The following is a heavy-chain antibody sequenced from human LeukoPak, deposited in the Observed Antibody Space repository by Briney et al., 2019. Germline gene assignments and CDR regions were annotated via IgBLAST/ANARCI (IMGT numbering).Heavy chain of an antibody. V-gene: IGHV3-21*06. CDR2: ISGSPSHI. CDR3: ARGRDLSMVRGVILTLGGTQYYFDK. Sequence: PGGSLRLSCATSGLTFSDYDMNWVRQAPGKGLEWVSSISGSPSHIYYADSVKGRFTVSRDDTNNSLFLQMNNLRVEDTALYYCARGRDLSMVRGVILTLGGTQYYFDKWGQGTLVTVSS. D-gene: IGHD3-10*01. CDR1: GLTFSDYD. J-gene: IGHJ4*02.